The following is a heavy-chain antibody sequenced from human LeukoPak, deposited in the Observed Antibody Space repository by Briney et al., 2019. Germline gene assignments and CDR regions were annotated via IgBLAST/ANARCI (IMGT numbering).Heavy chain of an antibody. CDR3: ARGELSCSSTSCYLGWFDP. D-gene: IGHD2-2*01. Sequence: WASVKVSCKASGYTFTSYGISWVRQAPGQGLEWMGWISAYNGNTNYAQKLQGRVTMTTDTSTSTAYMELRSLRSDDTAVYYCARGELSCSSTSCYLGWFDPWGQGTLVTVSS. J-gene: IGHJ5*02. CDR1: GYTFTSYG. CDR2: ISAYNGNT. V-gene: IGHV1-18*01.